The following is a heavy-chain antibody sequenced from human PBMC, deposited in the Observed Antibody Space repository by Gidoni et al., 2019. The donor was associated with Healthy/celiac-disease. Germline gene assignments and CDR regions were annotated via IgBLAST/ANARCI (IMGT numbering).Heavy chain of an antibody. Sequence: KGSGYSFTSYWIGWVRQMPGKGLEWMGIIYPGDSDTRYSPSFQGQVAISADKSISTAYLQWSSLKASDTAMYYCARLPGVVVIYAFDIWGQGTMVTVSS. D-gene: IGHD3-22*01. CDR3: ARLPGVVVIYAFDI. CDR2: IYPGDSDT. V-gene: IGHV5-51*01. CDR1: GYSFTSYW. J-gene: IGHJ3*02.